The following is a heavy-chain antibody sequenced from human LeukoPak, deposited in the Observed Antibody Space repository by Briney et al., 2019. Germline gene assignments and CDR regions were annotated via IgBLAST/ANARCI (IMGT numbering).Heavy chain of an antibody. CDR3: ARSTFGGYVVRKLGSQDY. CDR1: GGSISSSSYY. J-gene: IGHJ4*02. D-gene: IGHD5-12*01. Sequence: SETLSLTCTVSGGSISSSSYYWGWIRQPPGKGLEWIGSIYYSGSTYYNPSLKSRVTISVDTSKNQFSLKLSSVTAADTAVYYCARSTFGGYVVRKLGSQDYWGQGTLVTVSS. CDR2: IYYSGST. V-gene: IGHV4-39*07.